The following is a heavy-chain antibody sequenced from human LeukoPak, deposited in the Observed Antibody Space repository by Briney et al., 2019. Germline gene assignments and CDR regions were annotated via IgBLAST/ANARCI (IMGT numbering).Heavy chain of an antibody. CDR2: ISSSSYI. V-gene: IGHV3-21*01. CDR3: ARGSRDGDADY. Sequence: GGSLRLPCAASGFTFSSYSMNWVRQAPGKGLEWVSSISSSSYIYYADSVKGRFTISRDNAKNSLYLQMNSLRAEDTAVYYCARGSRDGDADYWGQGTLVTVSS. CDR1: GFTFSSYS. J-gene: IGHJ4*02. D-gene: IGHD4-17*01.